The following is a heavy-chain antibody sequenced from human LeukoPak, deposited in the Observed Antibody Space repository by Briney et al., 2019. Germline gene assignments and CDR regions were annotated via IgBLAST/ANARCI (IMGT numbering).Heavy chain of an antibody. CDR2: ISSDSGTM. V-gene: IGHV3-21*01. CDR3: VRGDNRDY. D-gene: IGHD1-14*01. CDR1: GFSFSTST. J-gene: IGHJ4*02. Sequence: PGGSLRLSCTASGFSFSTSTMNWVRQAQGKGLEWVSSISSDSGTMYYAVSVRGRFTISRDNAKNSLYLQMNSLRAEDTAVYYCVRGDNRDYWGQGTLVTVSS.